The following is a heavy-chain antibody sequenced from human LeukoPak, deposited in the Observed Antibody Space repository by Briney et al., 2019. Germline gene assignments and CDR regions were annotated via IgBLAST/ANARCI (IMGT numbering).Heavy chain of an antibody. CDR1: GYTFTGYY. J-gene: IGHJ5*02. Sequence: VASVKVSCKASGYTFTGYYMHWVRQAPGQGLEWMGWINPNSGGTNYAQKFQGRVTMTRDTSISTAYMELSRLRSDDTAVYYCARPAAGANWFDPWGQGTLVTVSS. CDR3: ARPAAGANWFDP. V-gene: IGHV1-2*02. CDR2: INPNSGGT. D-gene: IGHD6-13*01.